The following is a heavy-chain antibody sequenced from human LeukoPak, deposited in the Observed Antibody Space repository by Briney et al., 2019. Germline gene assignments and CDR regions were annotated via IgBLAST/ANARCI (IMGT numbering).Heavy chain of an antibody. CDR2: ISSNGGST. CDR3: VKDGSGSYYTYYFDY. Sequence: GGSLRLSCSASGFTFSRYAMHWVRQAPGKGLEYVSAISSNGGSTYYADSVKGRFTISRDNSKNTLYLQMSSLRAEDMAVYYCVKDGSGSYYTYYFDYWGQGTLVTVSS. CDR1: GFTFSRYA. V-gene: IGHV3-64D*06. D-gene: IGHD3-10*01. J-gene: IGHJ4*02.